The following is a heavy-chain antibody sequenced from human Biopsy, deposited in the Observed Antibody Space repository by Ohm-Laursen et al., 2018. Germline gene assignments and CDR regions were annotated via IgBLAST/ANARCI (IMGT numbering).Heavy chain of an antibody. CDR3: ARDLTRQPRRGAFDI. CDR2: INAYNGDT. J-gene: IGHJ3*02. CDR1: GYTFTSFG. D-gene: IGHD1-14*01. Sequence: ASVKVSCKPSGYTFTSFGFSWVRQAPGQGLEWMGWINAYNGDTDYAQKLQGRVSITTDTSTTTTYMELRSLRSDDTAVYYCARDLTRQPRRGAFDIWGQGTLVTVSS. V-gene: IGHV1-18*01.